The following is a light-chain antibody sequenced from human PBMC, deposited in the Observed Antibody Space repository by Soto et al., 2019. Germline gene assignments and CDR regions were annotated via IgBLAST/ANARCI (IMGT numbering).Light chain of an antibody. J-gene: IGKJ1*01. Sequence: DIQMTQSPFSLSASVGDRVTITCRASQSINSKLNWYQQKPGEVPKLLIYAATSLQSGVPSRFSGSGSGTDFTLTISSLQTEDFATYYCQQSYKSPPTFGQGTKVDIK. CDR2: AAT. V-gene: IGKV1-39*01. CDR3: QQSYKSPPT. CDR1: QSINSK.